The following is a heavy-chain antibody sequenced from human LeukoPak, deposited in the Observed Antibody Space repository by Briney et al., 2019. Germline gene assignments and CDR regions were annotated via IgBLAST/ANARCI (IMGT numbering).Heavy chain of an antibody. J-gene: IGHJ3*01. Sequence: ASAKVSCKASGGSFTFTSHAISWVRQAPGQGLEWMGGLIPIYGSANYAQKFQGRVTITSDESTRTVYMELSSLRPEDSAVYYCAGFFYDNSGDAFDLWGQGTMVTVSS. CDR1: GGSFTFTSHA. CDR2: LIPIYGSA. CDR3: AGFFYDNSGDAFDL. D-gene: IGHD3-22*01. V-gene: IGHV1-69*01.